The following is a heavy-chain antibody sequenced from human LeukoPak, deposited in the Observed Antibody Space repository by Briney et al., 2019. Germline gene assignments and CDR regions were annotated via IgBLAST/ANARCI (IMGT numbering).Heavy chain of an antibody. CDR1: AFTFSSYA. Sequence: GGSLRLSCAASAFTFSSYAMSWVCQAPGKGLEWVSAISGGGSTAYYADSVKGRFTISRDNSKNTLYLRTNSLRAEDTAIYYCAKGGYCSGDSCYPNDYWGQGTLVTVSS. V-gene: IGHV3-23*01. CDR2: ISGGGSTA. J-gene: IGHJ4*02. CDR3: AKGGYCSGDSCYPNDY. D-gene: IGHD2-15*01.